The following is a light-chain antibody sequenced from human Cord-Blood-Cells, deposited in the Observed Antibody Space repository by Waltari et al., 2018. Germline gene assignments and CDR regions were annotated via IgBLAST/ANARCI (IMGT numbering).Light chain of an antibody. Sequence: QSALTQPASVSGSPGQSITISCTGTSSDVGGYNYVSWYQQHPGKAPQLMIYDVSNRPSGVSTRFSGSKSSNTAPRTISGLQAEDEADYYCSSYTSSSTLYVFGTGTKVTVL. CDR3: SSYTSSSTLYV. J-gene: IGLJ1*01. CDR1: SSDVGGYNY. V-gene: IGLV2-14*03. CDR2: DVS.